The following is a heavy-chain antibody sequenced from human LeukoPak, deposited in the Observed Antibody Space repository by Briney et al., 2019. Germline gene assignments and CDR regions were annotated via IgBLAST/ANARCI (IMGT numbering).Heavy chain of an antibody. CDR3: ATERHTSGWYDASDI. CDR1: GITFNNAW. J-gene: IGHJ3*02. D-gene: IGHD6-19*01. V-gene: IGHV3-15*01. CDR2: IKSKTDGGTT. Sequence: GGSLRLSCGASGITFNNAWMSWVRQTPGKGLEWVGRIKSKTDGGTTDYAAPVKGRFTISRDDSKNTLYLQMNSLKTEDTAVYYCATERHTSGWYDASDIWGQGTMVIVSS.